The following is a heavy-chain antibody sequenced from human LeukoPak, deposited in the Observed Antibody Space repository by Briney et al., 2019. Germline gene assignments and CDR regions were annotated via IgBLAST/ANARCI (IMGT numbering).Heavy chain of an antibody. CDR3: ARDLVLRYFDWVGGFDY. V-gene: IGHV4-59*12. D-gene: IGHD3-9*01. CDR2: IYYSGST. CDR1: GGSISSYY. Sequence: SETLSLTCTVSGGSISSYYWSWIRQPPGKGLEWIGYIYYSGSTNYNPSLKSRVTMSVDTSKNQFSLKLSSVTAADTAVYYRARDLVLRYFDWVGGFDYWGQGTLVTVSS. J-gene: IGHJ4*02.